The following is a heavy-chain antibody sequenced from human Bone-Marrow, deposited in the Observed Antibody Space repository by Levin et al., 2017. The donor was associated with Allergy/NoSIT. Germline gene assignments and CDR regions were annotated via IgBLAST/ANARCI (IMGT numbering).Heavy chain of an antibody. J-gene: IGHJ2*01. Sequence: PSETLSLTCTVSGGSISGYYWSWIRQPPGKGLEWIGDIFYSGSTNYNPSLKSRVTISVDTSKDQFSLKLSSVTAADTAVYYCARDPLSGEDWNFDLWGRGTLVTVSS. V-gene: IGHV4-59*01. CDR3: ARDPLSGEDWNFDL. CDR2: IFYSGST. D-gene: IGHD3-16*02. CDR1: GGSISGYY.